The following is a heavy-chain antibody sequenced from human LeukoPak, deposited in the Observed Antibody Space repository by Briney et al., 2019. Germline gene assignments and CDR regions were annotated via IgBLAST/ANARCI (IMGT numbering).Heavy chain of an antibody. D-gene: IGHD3-3*01. J-gene: IGHJ4*02. Sequence: GGSLRLSCAASGFTFSNAWMSWVRQAPGKGLEWVGRIKSKTDGGTTDYAAPVKGRFIISRDDSKNTLYLQMNSLKTEDTAVYYCTTDGGGYDFWSGYYKSRNHFDYWGQGTLVTVSS. CDR3: TTDGGGYDFWSGYYKSRNHFDY. V-gene: IGHV3-15*01. CDR2: IKSKTDGGTT. CDR1: GFTFSNAW.